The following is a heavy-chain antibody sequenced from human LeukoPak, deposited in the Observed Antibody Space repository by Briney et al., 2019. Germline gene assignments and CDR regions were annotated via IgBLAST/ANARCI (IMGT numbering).Heavy chain of an antibody. Sequence: SVKVSCKASGGTFSSYAISWVRQAPGQGLEWMGRIIPILGIANYAQKFQGRVTITADKSTSTAYMELSSLRSEDTAVYYCATTFIAGSYYTHVVDYWGQGTLVTVSS. CDR3: ATTFIAGSYYTHVVDY. D-gene: IGHD3-10*01. CDR1: GGTFSSYA. CDR2: IIPILGIA. J-gene: IGHJ4*02. V-gene: IGHV1-69*04.